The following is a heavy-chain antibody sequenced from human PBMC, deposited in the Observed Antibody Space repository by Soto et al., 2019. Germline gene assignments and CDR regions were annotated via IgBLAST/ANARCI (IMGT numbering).Heavy chain of an antibody. Sequence: SETLSLTCAVYGGSFSGYYWSWIRQPPGKGLEWIGEINHSGSTNYNPSLKSRVTISVDTSKNQFSLKLSSVTAADTAVYYCARGPSFGYSYGYYYFDYWGQGTLVTVSS. CDR1: GGSFSGYY. J-gene: IGHJ4*02. D-gene: IGHD5-18*01. CDR2: INHSGST. CDR3: ARGPSFGYSYGYYYFDY. V-gene: IGHV4-34*01.